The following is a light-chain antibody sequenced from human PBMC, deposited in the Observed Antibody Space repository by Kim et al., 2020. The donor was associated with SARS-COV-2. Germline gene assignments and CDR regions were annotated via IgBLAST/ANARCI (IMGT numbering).Light chain of an antibody. V-gene: IGKV3-15*01. J-gene: IGKJ1*01. CDR2: DAS. Sequence: EIVMTQSPATLSVSPGEGATLSCRASQTVSRQLAWYQQKPGQAPRLLIYDASTRATGIPARFSGSGSGTEFTLTISSLQSEDFAVYYCQQYNNRPRTFGQGTKVDIK. CDR1: QTVSRQ. CDR3: QQYNNRPRT.